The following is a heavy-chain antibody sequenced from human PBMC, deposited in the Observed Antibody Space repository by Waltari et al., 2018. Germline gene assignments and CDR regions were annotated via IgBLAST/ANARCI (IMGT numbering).Heavy chain of an antibody. D-gene: IGHD6-19*01. J-gene: IGHJ4*02. CDR2: IYHSGST. Sequence: QVQLQESGPGLVKPSETLSLTCAVSGYSISSGYYWGWIRQPPGKGLEWIGSIYHSGSTYYNPSRKSRVTISVDTSKNQFSLKLSSVTAADTAVYYCARQAGFAGLKAYFDYWGQGTLVTVSS. CDR1: GYSISSGYY. CDR3: ARQAGFAGLKAYFDY. V-gene: IGHV4-38-2*01.